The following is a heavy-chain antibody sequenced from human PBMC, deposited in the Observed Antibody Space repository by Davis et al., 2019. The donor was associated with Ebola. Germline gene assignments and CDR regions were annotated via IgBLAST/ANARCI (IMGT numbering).Heavy chain of an antibody. D-gene: IGHD2-2*01. CDR3: ARGGSMGYGMDV. Sequence: SETLSLTCTVSGGSVSSGSYYWSWIRQPPGKGLEWIGYIYYSGSTNYNPSLKSRVTISVDTSKNQFSLKLSSVTAADTAVYYCARGGSMGYGMDVWGQGTTVTVSS. CDR1: GGSVSSGSYY. J-gene: IGHJ6*02. V-gene: IGHV4-61*01. CDR2: IYYSGST.